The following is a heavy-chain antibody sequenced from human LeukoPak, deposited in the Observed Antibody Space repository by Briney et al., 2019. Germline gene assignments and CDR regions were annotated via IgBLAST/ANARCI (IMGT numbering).Heavy chain of an antibody. CDR2: IFYSGNT. CDR1: GGSISSGDNY. V-gene: IGHV4-31*03. J-gene: IGHJ4*02. Sequence: SETLSLTCTVSGGSISSGDNYWSWIRQHPGKGLEWIGYIFYSGNTYYNPSLKSRVSISVDTSQNQFSLKVTSVTAADTAVYYCARERLRGDPFNFWGQGTLVTVSS. CDR3: ARERLRGDPFNF. D-gene: IGHD2-21*02.